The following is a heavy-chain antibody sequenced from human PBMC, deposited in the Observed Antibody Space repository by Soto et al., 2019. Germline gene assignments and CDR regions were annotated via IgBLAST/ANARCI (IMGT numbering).Heavy chain of an antibody. CDR1: GFTFSNYA. V-gene: IGHV3-30-3*01. CDR3: ARDRTTVTTYFDY. D-gene: IGHD4-17*01. Sequence: QVHLVESGGGVVQPGRSLRLSCAASGFTFSNYAVHWVRQAPGKGLEWVAVLSYDGNNKYYADSVKGRFTISRDNSENTLYLQMNSLRAEDTAVYYCARDRTTVTTYFDYWGQGTLVTVSS. CDR2: LSYDGNNK. J-gene: IGHJ4*02.